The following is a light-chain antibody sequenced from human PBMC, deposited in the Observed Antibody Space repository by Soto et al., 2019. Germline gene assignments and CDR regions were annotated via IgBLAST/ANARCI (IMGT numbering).Light chain of an antibody. V-gene: IGKV3-20*01. Sequence: EIVLTQSPGTLSLSPGERATLSCRAGQSLSSSYLAWYQQKPGQAPRLLIYDASNRATGIPDRFSGSGSGTDFTLTISRPEPEDLAVYYCQQYATSRITFGQGTRLEIK. CDR2: DAS. CDR3: QQYATSRIT. CDR1: QSLSSSY. J-gene: IGKJ5*01.